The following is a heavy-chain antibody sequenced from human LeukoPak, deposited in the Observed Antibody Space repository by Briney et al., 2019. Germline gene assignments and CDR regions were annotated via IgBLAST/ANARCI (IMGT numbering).Heavy chain of an antibody. D-gene: IGHD5-18*01. V-gene: IGHV4-39*07. J-gene: IGHJ4*02. CDR3: ASGPPTGYSYVY. CDR2: IYYSGST. Sequence: PSETLSLTCIVSGGSISSISSNTYHWGWIRQPPGKGLEWIGSIYYSGSTYYNPSLKSRVTISVDTSKNQFSLKLSSVTAADTAVYYCASGPPTGYSYVYWGQGTLVTVSS. CDR1: GGSISSISSNTYH.